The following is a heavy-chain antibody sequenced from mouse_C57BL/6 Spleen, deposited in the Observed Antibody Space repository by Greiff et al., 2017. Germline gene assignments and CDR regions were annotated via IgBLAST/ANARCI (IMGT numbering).Heavy chain of an antibody. CDR2: IRSKSSNYAT. V-gene: IGHV10-3*01. J-gene: IGHJ1*03. CDR3: VRGYGSSPYWYFDV. CDR1: GFTFNTYA. Sequence: GGGLVQPKGSLKLSCAASGFTFNTYAMHRVRQAPGKGLEWVARIRSKSSNYATYYADSVKDRFTISRDDSQSMLYLQMNNLKTEDTSMFYCVRGYGSSPYWYFDVWGTGTTVTVSS. D-gene: IGHD1-1*01.